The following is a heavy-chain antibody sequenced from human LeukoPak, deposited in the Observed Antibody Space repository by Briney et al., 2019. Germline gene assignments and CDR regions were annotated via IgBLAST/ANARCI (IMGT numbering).Heavy chain of an antibody. CDR2: ISGSATGSKT. V-gene: IGHV3-23*01. J-gene: IGHJ4*02. D-gene: IGHD3-3*01. Sequence: GGSLRLSCSASGFTFSSYAMTWVRQAPGKGLEWVSAISGSATGSKTYYADSVKGRFTISRDNFKNTVDLVMNNLRAEDTGVYYCAKFGDVRVVSPFNYWGQGTLLTVSS. CDR1: GFTFSSYA. CDR3: AKFGDVRVVSPFNY.